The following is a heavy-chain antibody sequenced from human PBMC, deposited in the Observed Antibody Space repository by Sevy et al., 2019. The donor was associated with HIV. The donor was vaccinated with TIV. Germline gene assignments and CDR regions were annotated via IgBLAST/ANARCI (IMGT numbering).Heavy chain of an antibody. CDR3: TRQKERITISGVVIYDGMDV. D-gene: IGHD3-3*01. CDR1: GFTFGDYA. J-gene: IGHJ6*02. V-gene: IGHV3-49*04. CDR2: IRSKAYGGTT. Sequence: GGSLRLSCTASGFTFGDYAMSWVRQAPGKGLEWVGFIRSKAYGGTTEYAASVKGRFTISREDSKSIAYLQMNSLKTEDTAVYYCTRQKERITISGVVIYDGMDVWGQGTTVTVSS.